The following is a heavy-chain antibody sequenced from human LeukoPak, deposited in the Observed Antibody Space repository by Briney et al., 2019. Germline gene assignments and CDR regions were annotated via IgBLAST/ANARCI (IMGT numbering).Heavy chain of an antibody. V-gene: IGHV3-30*09. CDR2: VSYDGTDT. J-gene: IGHJ5*02. CDR3: VRVSGFCTNGVCPSFDP. D-gene: IGHD2-8*01. Sequence: GGSLRLSCAASGFTFKKYWMNWVRQAPGKGLEWVATVSYDGTDTTYADSVKGRFAIFRDNSKNTLYLQMNSLRTEDTAVYYCVRVSGFCTNGVCPSFDPWGQGTLVTVSS. CDR1: GFTFKKYW.